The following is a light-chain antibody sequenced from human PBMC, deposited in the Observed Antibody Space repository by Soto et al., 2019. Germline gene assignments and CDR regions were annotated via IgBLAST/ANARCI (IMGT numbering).Light chain of an antibody. Sequence: EIVLTQSPATLSLSPGERATLSCRASESVSTNLAWYQQKAGQAPRLLIYGASTRATGIPDRFSGSGSGTDFTLTISSLQSEDFAVYYCHQYDNWPKTFGQGTRLEIK. J-gene: IGKJ5*01. CDR2: GAS. CDR1: ESVSTN. CDR3: HQYDNWPKT. V-gene: IGKV3-15*01.